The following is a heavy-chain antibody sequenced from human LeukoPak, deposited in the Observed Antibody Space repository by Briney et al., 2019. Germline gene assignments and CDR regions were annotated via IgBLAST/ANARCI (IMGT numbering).Heavy chain of an antibody. J-gene: IGHJ4*01. CDR2: INHSGST. CDR1: GGSFSGYY. D-gene: IGHD3-10*01. CDR3: ARGRRFDGSGSYYRY. V-gene: IGHV4-34*01. Sequence: SETLSLTCAVYGGSFSGYYWSWIRQPSGKGLEWIGEINHSGSTNYNPSLKSRVTISVDTSKNQFSLKLSSVTAADTAVYYCARGRRFDGSGSYYRYWGQGTLVTVSS.